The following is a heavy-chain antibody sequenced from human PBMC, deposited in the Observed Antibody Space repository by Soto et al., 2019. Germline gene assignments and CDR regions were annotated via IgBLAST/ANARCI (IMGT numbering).Heavy chain of an antibody. Sequence: SETLSLTCAVYGGSFSGYYWSWIRQPPGKGLEWIGEINHSGSTNYNPSLKSRVTISVDTSKNQFSLKLSSVTAADTAVYYCARGPYYDFWSGYPYYYYYMDVWGKGTTVTVSS. CDR3: ARGPYYDFWSGYPYYYYYMDV. J-gene: IGHJ6*03. CDR2: INHSGST. D-gene: IGHD3-3*01. V-gene: IGHV4-34*01. CDR1: GGSFSGYY.